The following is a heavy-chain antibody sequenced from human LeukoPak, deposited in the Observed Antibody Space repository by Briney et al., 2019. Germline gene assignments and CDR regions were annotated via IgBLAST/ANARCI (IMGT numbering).Heavy chain of an antibody. Sequence: GGSLRLSCAASGFTLSNYGIHWVRQAPGKGLVWFSHIHNDGTTITYAASVKGRFTISRDNAKNTVYLDMTGLSGEDTAVYYCARDFYGRYCTGGSCYYRNWFDPWGQGTQVTVSS. J-gene: IGHJ5*02. V-gene: IGHV3-74*03. CDR2: IHNDGTTI. CDR3: ARDFYGRYCTGGSCYYRNWFDP. CDR1: GFTLSNYG. D-gene: IGHD2-15*01.